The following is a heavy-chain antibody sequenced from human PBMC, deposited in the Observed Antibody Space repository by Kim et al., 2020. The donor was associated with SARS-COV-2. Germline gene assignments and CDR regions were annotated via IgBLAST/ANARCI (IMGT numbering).Heavy chain of an antibody. D-gene: IGHD6-13*01. V-gene: IGHV3-21*01. J-gene: IGHJ4*02. CDR1: GFTFSSYS. CDR2: ISSSSSYI. CDR3: ASPLLKAGKDYFDY. Sequence: GGSLRLSCAASGFTFSSYSMNWVRQAPGKGLEWVSSISSSSSYIYYADSVKGRFTISRDNAKNSLYLQMNSLRAEDTAVYYCASPLLKAGKDYFDYWGQGTLVTVSS.